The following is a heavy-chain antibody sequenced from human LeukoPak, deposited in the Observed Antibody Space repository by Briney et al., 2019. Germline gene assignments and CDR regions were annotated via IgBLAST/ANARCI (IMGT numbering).Heavy chain of an antibody. CDR1: GFTFSSSW. J-gene: IGHJ4*02. CDR3: ARAGGAAIQRPSWFDY. Sequence: GGSLRLSCAASGFTFSSSWMHWVRQAPGKGLVWVSRINNDGSNTNYADSVKGRFTISRDNAKNSLYLQMNSLRAEDTAVYYCARAGGAAIQRPSWFDYWGQGTLVTVSS. V-gene: IGHV3-74*01. CDR2: INNDGSNT. D-gene: IGHD2-2*02.